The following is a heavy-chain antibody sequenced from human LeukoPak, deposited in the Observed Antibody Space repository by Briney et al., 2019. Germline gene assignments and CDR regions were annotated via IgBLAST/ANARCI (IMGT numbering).Heavy chain of an antibody. CDR2: IYTIGST. Sequence: SETLSLTCTVSGGSISSGSYYWSWIRQPAGKGLEWIGRIYTIGSTNSNPSLKSRVTISVGTSKNQFSLKLSSVTAADTAVYYCARRIGGSYYSYAFGIWGQGTMVTVSS. V-gene: IGHV4-61*02. J-gene: IGHJ3*02. CDR1: GGSISSGSYY. CDR3: ARRIGGSYYSYAFGI. D-gene: IGHD1-26*01.